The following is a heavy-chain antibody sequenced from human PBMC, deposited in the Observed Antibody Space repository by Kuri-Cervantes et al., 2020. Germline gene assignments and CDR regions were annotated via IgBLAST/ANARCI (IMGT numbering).Heavy chain of an antibody. Sequence: ASVKVSCKASGYAFTSYDINWVRQATGQGLEWMGWMNPNSGNTGYAQKFQGRVTMTRNTSISTAYMELSSLRAEDTAVYYCAKDHGYSNYFFNYYYYGMDVWGQGTTVTVSS. D-gene: IGHD4-11*01. CDR2: MNPNSGNT. CDR3: AKDHGYSNYFFNYYYYGMDV. V-gene: IGHV1-8*01. J-gene: IGHJ6*02. CDR1: GYAFTSYD.